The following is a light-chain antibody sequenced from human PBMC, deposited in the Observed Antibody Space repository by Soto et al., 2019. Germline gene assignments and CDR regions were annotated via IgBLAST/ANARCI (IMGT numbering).Light chain of an antibody. CDR2: DVS. V-gene: IGLV2-14*01. CDR3: SSYTSSSTLLNV. CDR1: SSDVGGYNY. Sequence: QSALTQPASVSGSPGQSITISCTGTSSDVGGYNYVSWYQQHPGKAPKLMIYDVSNRPSGVSNRFSGSKSGNTASLTISGLQAEDEADYYCSSYTSSSTLLNVFGTGTKATVL. J-gene: IGLJ1*01.